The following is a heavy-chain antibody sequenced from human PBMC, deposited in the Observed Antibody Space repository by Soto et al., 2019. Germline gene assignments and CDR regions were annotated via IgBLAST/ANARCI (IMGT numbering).Heavy chain of an antibody. CDR3: ARQLYSGYDLDAFDV. CDR2: IYPGDSDT. D-gene: IGHD5-12*01. J-gene: IGHJ3*01. CDR1: GYSFSTYW. Sequence: PGPSLKISCKGSGYSFSTYWIGWVRQMPGKGLEWMGIIYPGDSDTKYSPSFQGQVTISADKSISTAYLQWSSLKASDTAMYYCARQLYSGYDLDAFDVWGQGTMVTVSS. V-gene: IGHV5-51*01.